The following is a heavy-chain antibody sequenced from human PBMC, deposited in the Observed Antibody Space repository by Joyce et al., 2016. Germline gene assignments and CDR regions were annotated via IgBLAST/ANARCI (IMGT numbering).Heavy chain of an antibody. J-gene: IGHJ3*02. V-gene: IGHV4-39*01. Sequence: QLQLQESGPGLVKPSETLSLSCTVSGGSISIRSYYWGWLRQPPGRGLEWIGSIYYSGSSYSNPSLKSRVTISVDTAKNQFSLKLTSVTAADTAVYYCARQWDAFDIWGQGTMVTVSS. CDR2: IYYSGSS. CDR3: ARQWDAFDI. CDR1: GGSISIRSYY.